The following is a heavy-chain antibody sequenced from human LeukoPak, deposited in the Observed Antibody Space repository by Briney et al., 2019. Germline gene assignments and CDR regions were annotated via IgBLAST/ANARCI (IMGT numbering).Heavy chain of an antibody. V-gene: IGHV4-34*01. CDR1: GGFFSGYY. J-gene: IGHJ4*02. Sequence: SETLSLTCAVYGGFFSGYYWSWIRQPPGKGLEWIGEINHSGSTNYNPSLKSRVTISVDTSKNQFSLKLSSVTAADTAVYYCARQLRSYPGVSPFDYWGQGTLVTVSS. CDR3: ARQLRSYPGVSPFDY. CDR2: INHSGST. D-gene: IGHD1-7*01.